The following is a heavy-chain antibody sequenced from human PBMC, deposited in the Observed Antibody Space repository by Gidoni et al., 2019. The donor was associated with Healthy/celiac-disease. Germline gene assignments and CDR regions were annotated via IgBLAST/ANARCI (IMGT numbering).Heavy chain of an antibody. CDR1: GYTFTGYY. J-gene: IGHJ6*03. Sequence: QVQLVQSGAEVKKPGASVKVSCTASGYTFTGYYMHWVRQAPGQGLEWMGWINPNSGGTNYAQKFQGRVTMTRDTSISTAYMELSRLRSDDTAVYYCARLGYCSSTSCSQGYYYYYYMDVWGKGTTVTVSS. V-gene: IGHV1-2*02. CDR2: INPNSGGT. CDR3: ARLGYCSSTSCSQGYYYYYYMDV. D-gene: IGHD2-2*01.